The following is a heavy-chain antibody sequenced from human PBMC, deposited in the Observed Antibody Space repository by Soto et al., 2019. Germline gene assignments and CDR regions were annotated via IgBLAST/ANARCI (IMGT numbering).Heavy chain of an antibody. CDR1: GIPFIDAW. V-gene: IGHV3-15*07. CDR2: INSKAGGETR. D-gene: IGHD2-8*01. J-gene: IGHJ4*02. Sequence: EVQLVESEGGLVKPGGSLRLSCVVSGIPFIDAWMNWVRQAPGKGLEWVARINSKAGGETRDYAAPVTGRFTISRDDPKHMLYLAMNSLEVGDTAVYFCVCKSKYTGSFHWGPGARVTVSS. CDR3: VCKSKYTGSFH.